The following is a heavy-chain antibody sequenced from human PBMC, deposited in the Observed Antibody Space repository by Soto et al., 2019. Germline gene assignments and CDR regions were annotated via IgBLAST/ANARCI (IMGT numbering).Heavy chain of an antibody. CDR2: IKQDGSEK. CDR1: GFTFSSYW. D-gene: IGHD4-17*01. V-gene: IGHV3-7*01. Sequence: GGSLRLSCAASGFTFSSYWMSWVRQAPGKGLEWVANIKQDGSEKHYVDSVKGRFTISRDNAKNSLYLQMNSLRAEDTAVYYCARGRPEFDYADDYWGQGTLVTVSS. J-gene: IGHJ4*02. CDR3: ARGRPEFDYADDY.